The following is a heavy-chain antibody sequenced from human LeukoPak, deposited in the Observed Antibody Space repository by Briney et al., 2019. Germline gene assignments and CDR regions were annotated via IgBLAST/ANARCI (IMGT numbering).Heavy chain of an antibody. CDR2: ISGSGDST. CDR3: AKDYYDSSGYYYEGEGFDY. J-gene: IGHJ4*02. CDR1: GFTFSSYA. V-gene: IGHV3-23*01. Sequence: PGGSLRLSCAASGFTFSSYAMSWVRQAPGKGLEWVSAISGSGDSTYYADSVKGRFTISRDNSKNTLYLQMNGLRAEDTAVYYCAKDYYDSSGYYYEGEGFDYWGQGTLVTASS. D-gene: IGHD3-22*01.